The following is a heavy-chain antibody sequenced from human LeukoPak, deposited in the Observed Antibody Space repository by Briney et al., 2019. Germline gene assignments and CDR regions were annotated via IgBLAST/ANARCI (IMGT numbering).Heavy chain of an antibody. Sequence: SQTLSLTCAISGDSVSSNSVPWNWIRQSPSRGLEWLGRTYYRSTRYNDYAVSVRGRITVNPDTSKNQFSLHLNSVTPEDTAVYYCARRLTQYDCFDPWGQGILVTVSS. D-gene: IGHD2-2*01. CDR3: ARRLTQYDCFDP. J-gene: IGHJ5*02. CDR1: GDSVSSNSVP. CDR2: TYYRSTRYN. V-gene: IGHV6-1*01.